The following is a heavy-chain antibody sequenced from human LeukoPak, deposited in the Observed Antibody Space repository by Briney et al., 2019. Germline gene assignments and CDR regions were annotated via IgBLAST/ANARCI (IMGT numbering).Heavy chain of an antibody. V-gene: IGHV3-23*01. Sequence: GGSLRLSCAASGFTFSSYSMNWVRQAPGKGLEWVSAISGSGGSTYYADSVKGRFTISRDNSKNTLYLQMNSLRAEDTALYYCAKAPGIAAAFDYWGQGTLVTVSS. J-gene: IGHJ4*02. CDR1: GFTFSSYS. CDR3: AKAPGIAAAFDY. D-gene: IGHD6-13*01. CDR2: ISGSGGST.